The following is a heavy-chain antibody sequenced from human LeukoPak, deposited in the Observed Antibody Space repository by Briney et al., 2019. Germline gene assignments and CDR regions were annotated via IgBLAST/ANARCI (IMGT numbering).Heavy chain of an antibody. J-gene: IGHJ4*02. V-gene: IGHV3-30*02. Sequence: PGGSLRLSCAASGFPFSSYGMHWVRQAPGKGLEWVTFIRYDGRNKDYADSVKGRFTISRDNSKNMLYLQMSSLRTEDTALYYCARERVATRLFSTSPFDNWGQGTLVTVSS. CDR3: ARERVATRLFSTSPFDN. CDR2: IRYDGRNK. D-gene: IGHD6-6*01. CDR1: GFPFSSYG.